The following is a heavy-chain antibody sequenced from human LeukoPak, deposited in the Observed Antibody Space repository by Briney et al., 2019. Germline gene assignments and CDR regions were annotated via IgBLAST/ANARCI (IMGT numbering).Heavy chain of an antibody. J-gene: IGHJ4*02. CDR1: GITFTGYA. CDR2: ISAYSGNT. Sequence: ASVKVSCKASGITFTGYAISWVRQAPGQGLEWMGWISAYSGNTNYAQKFQGRVTMTTDTSTSTAYMELRSLRSDDTAVYYCARVRNYDGSTYYFDYWGQGTLVTVSS. V-gene: IGHV1-18*01. D-gene: IGHD3-22*01. CDR3: ARVRNYDGSTYYFDY.